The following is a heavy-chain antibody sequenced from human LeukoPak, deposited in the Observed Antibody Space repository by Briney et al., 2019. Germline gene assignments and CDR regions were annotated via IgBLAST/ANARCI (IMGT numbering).Heavy chain of an antibody. Sequence: PGGSLRLSCAASGFTFSDYYMSWIRQAPGKGLEWVSYISSSGSTIYYADSVKGRFTISRDNAKNSLYLQMNSLRAEDTAVYYCARDLYGVAGCSSTRCLYYYYYMDVWGKGTTVTVSS. CDR1: GFTFSDYY. V-gene: IGHV3-11*04. J-gene: IGHJ6*03. CDR2: ISSSGSTI. D-gene: IGHD2-2*01. CDR3: ARDLYGVAGCSSTRCLYYYYYMDV.